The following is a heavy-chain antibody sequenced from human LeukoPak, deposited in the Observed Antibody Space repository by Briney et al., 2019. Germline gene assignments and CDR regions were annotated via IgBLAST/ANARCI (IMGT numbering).Heavy chain of an antibody. V-gene: IGHV3-53*01. Sequence: GGSLRLSCAASGFTVNNYMNWVRQAPGKGLEWVSVIYSGDTTYYADSVKGRFTISRDTSKNTLYLQMNSLRADDTAMYYCARAAWYSSSWQEGYYFDYWGQGTLVTVSS. CDR2: IYSGDTT. CDR3: ARAAWYSSSWQEGYYFDY. J-gene: IGHJ4*02. CDR1: GFTVNNY. D-gene: IGHD6-13*01.